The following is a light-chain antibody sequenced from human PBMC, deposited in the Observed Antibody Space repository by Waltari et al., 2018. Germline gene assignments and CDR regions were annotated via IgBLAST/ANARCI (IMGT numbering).Light chain of an antibody. Sequence: EIVMTQSPATLSVSPGERATLSSRANQSVSSNLAWYQQKPCQAPSLLIYGASTRATGFPARFSGSGSGTEFTLTISSLQSEDFAVYYCKQYNNWPPELTFGGGTKVEIK. CDR2: GAS. J-gene: IGKJ4*01. CDR3: KQYNNWPPELT. CDR1: QSVSSN. V-gene: IGKV3-15*01.